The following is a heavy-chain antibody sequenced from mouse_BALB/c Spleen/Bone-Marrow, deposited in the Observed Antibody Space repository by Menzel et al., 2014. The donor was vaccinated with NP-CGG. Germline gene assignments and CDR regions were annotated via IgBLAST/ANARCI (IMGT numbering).Heavy chain of an antibody. CDR2: INPSNGRT. V-gene: IGHV1S81*02. CDR1: GYTFTSYW. D-gene: IGHD2-12*01. J-gene: IGHJ3*01. Sequence: VKLQESGAELVKPGASVKLSCKASGYTFTSYWMHWVEQRPGQGLEWIGEINPSNGRTNYNEKFKIKATLTVDKSSSTAYMQLSSLTSEDSAVYYCASYRGAYWGQGTLVTVSA. CDR3: ASYRGAY.